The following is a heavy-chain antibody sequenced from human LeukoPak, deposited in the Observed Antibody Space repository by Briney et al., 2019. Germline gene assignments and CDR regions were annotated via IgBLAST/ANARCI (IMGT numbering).Heavy chain of an antibody. CDR1: GFTFSSYA. V-gene: IGHV3-23*01. CDR3: AKAPTRGVSSGWYDRGVYFDY. CDR2: ISGSGGST. D-gene: IGHD6-19*01. Sequence: GGSLRLSCAASGFTFSSYAMSWVRQAPGKGLEWVSAISGSGGSTYYADSVKGRFTISRDNSKNTLYLQMNSLRAEDTAVYYCAKAPTRGVSSGWYDRGVYFDYWGQGTLVTVSS. J-gene: IGHJ4*02.